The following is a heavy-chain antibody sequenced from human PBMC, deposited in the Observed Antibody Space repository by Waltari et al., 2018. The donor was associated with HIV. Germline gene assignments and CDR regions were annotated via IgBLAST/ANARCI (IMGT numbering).Heavy chain of an antibody. D-gene: IGHD6-19*01. Sequence: EVQLVESGGGLVQPGGSLRLSCAASGFTFSSHWMHWVRQAPGKGLVWVSRSSGEARSTRYPDAVKGQFTISRDNAKNAQYLQMNSLRAEDTAVYYCARIYSSGWYEYCDYWGQGTLVTVSS. CDR3: ARIYSSGWYEYCDY. CDR1: GFTFSSHW. V-gene: IGHV3-74*01. J-gene: IGHJ4*02. CDR2: SSGEARST.